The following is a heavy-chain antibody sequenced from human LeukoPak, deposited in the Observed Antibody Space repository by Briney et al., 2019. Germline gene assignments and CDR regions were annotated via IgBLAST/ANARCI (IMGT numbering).Heavy chain of an antibody. CDR1: GGSISSSTYH. V-gene: IGHV4-39*01. J-gene: IGHJ4*02. Sequence: SETLSLTCTVSGGSISSSTYHWAWIRQPPGKGLERMGSIYYTGTTYYNPSLKSRVTLSVDTSKNQFSLKVNSVTAADTAVYYCASDLKWGQGTLVIVSS. CDR2: IYYTGTT. CDR3: ASDLK.